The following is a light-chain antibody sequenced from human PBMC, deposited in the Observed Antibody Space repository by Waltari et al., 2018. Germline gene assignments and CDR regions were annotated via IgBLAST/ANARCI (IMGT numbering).Light chain of an antibody. CDR3: ISYSSSTTLGV. CDR1: SSDVGGYNY. J-gene: IGLJ2*01. CDR2: EVS. Sequence: QSALTQPASVSGSPGQSITISCTGSSSDVGGYNYVSWYQQHPGKAPKLMIYEVSNRPPGVVKRFSGCKSGNTASLTISWLLAEDEADYYCISYSSSTTLGVFGGGTKLTVL. V-gene: IGLV2-14*03.